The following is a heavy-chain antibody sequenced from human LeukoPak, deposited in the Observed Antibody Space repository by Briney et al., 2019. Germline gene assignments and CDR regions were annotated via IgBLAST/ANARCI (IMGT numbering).Heavy chain of an antibody. J-gene: IGHJ5*02. Sequence: ASVKVSCKASGYTFTSYGISWVRQAPGQGLEWMGWISAYNGNTNYAQKLQGRVTMTTDTSTSTAFMELRSLRSDDTAVYYCARPGIAAAVVWFDPWGQGTLVTVSS. V-gene: IGHV1-18*01. D-gene: IGHD6-13*01. CDR3: ARPGIAAAVVWFDP. CDR2: ISAYNGNT. CDR1: GYTFTSYG.